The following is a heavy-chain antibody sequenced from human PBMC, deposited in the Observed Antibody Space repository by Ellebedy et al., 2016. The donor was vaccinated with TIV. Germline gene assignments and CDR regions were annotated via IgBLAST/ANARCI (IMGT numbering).Heavy chain of an antibody. CDR3: AAGLGPMERLDY. CDR1: GFTFSSYA. J-gene: IGHJ4*02. CDR2: ISYDGSNQ. V-gene: IGHV3-30*01. Sequence: PGGSLRLSCAASGFTFSSYAMHWVRQAPGKGLEWVVVISYDGSNQYYADSVKGRFTISRDNSKNTLYLQMNSLRAEDTAVYYCAAGLGPMERLDYWGQGTLVTVSS. D-gene: IGHD1-1*01.